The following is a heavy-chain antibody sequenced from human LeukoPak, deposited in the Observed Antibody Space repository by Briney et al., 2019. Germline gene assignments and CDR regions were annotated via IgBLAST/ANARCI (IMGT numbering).Heavy chain of an antibody. CDR2: IYYSGST. CDR1: GGSISSYY. D-gene: IGHD6-13*01. V-gene: IGHV4-59*01. J-gene: IGHJ3*02. CDR3: ARRVATTGIYGFDT. Sequence: PSETLSLTCTVSGGSISSYYWTWIRQPPGKGLEWIGYIYYSGSTNYNPSLKSRVTISVDTSKNQFSLKLSSVTAADTAMYYCARRVATTGIYGFDTWGQGAMVTVSS.